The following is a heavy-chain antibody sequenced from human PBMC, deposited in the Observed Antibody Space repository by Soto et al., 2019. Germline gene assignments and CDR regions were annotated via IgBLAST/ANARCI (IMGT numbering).Heavy chain of an antibody. CDR2: ISYDGSNK. V-gene: IGHV3-30*18. J-gene: IGHJ4*02. CDR1: GFTFSSYG. Sequence: QVQLVESGGGVVQPGRSLRLSCAASGFTFSSYGMHWVRQAPGKGLEWVAVISYDGSNKYYADSVKGRFTISRDNSKNTLYLQMNSLRAEDTAVYYCAKEDYYDSSGYSPAVDYWGQGTLATVSS. D-gene: IGHD3-22*01. CDR3: AKEDYYDSSGYSPAVDY.